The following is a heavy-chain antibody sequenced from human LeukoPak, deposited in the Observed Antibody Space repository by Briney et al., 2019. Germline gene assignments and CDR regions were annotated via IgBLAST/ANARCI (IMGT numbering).Heavy chain of an antibody. D-gene: IGHD5-24*01. J-gene: IGHJ4*02. CDR3: ATLARDGYSLLDH. V-gene: IGHV5-51*01. CDR2: VFPGDSET. CDR1: GYTFTTNW. Sequence: GESLKIFCKASGYTFTTNWIGWVRQMPGKGLEWMVIVFPGDSETRYSPSFQGQVTISADKSTSTAYLQWSSLKASDTAIYYCATLARDGYSLLDHWGQGTLVTVSS.